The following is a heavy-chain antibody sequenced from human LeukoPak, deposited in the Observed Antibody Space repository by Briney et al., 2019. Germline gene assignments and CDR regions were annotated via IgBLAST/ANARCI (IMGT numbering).Heavy chain of an antibody. D-gene: IGHD2-8*02. Sequence: GSLRLSCAASGFTFSSYSMNWVRQPPGKGLEWIGDIYSTGSINYNPSFESRVTISVDATKNQFSLKLGSVTAADTAVYYCARLLVSPGVGEFYFGYWGQGTLVTVSS. CDR2: IYSTGSI. CDR3: ARLLVSPGVGEFYFGY. V-gene: IGHV4-59*08. CDR1: GFTFSSYS. J-gene: IGHJ4*02.